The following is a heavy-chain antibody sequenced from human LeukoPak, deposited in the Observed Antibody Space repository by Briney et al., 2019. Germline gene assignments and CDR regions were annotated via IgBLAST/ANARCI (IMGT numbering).Heavy chain of an antibody. CDR1: GGSISSSSYY. CDR2: IYYSGST. Sequence: PSETLSLTCTVSGGSISSSSYYWGWIRQPPGKGLEWIGSIYYSGSTYYNPSLKSRVTISVVTSKNQFSLKLSSVTAADTAVYYCARGRVLELHFYDYWGQGTLVTVSS. CDR3: ARGRVLELHFYDY. D-gene: IGHD1-7*01. J-gene: IGHJ4*02. V-gene: IGHV4-39*01.